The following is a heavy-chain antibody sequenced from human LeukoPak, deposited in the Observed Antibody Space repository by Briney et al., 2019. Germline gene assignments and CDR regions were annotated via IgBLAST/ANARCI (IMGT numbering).Heavy chain of an antibody. D-gene: IGHD6-19*01. CDR3: ASVAVADTTDY. CDR2: ISSSSSYI. J-gene: IGHJ4*02. CDR1: GFTFSSYS. V-gene: IGHV3-21*01. Sequence: GGSLRLSCAASGFTFSSYSMNWVRQAPGRGLEWVSSISSSSSYIYYADSVKGRFTISRDSAKNSLYLQMNSLRAEDTAVYYCASVAVADTTDYWGQGTLVTVSS.